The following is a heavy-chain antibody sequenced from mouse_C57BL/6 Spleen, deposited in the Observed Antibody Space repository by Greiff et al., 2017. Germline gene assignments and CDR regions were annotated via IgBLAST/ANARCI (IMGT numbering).Heavy chain of an antibody. CDR1: GFTFSDYG. CDR3: ARRQLLRYAMDY. V-gene: IGHV5-17*01. D-gene: IGHD1-1*01. Sequence: EVMLVESGGGLVKPGGSLQLSCAASGFTFSDYGMHWVRQAPEKGLEWVAYISSGSSTIYYADTVTGRFTISRDNAKNTLFLQMTSLRSEDTAMYYCARRQLLRYAMDYWGQGTSVTVSS. CDR2: ISSGSSTI. J-gene: IGHJ4*01.